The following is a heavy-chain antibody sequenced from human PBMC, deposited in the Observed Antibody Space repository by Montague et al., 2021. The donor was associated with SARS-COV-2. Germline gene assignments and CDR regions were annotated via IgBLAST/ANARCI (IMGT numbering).Heavy chain of an antibody. CDR2: ISPSSNFI. CDR3: ARDLGSSNSDY. CDR1: AFTFSSYT. V-gene: IGHV3-21*01. Sequence: SLRLSCAASAFTFSSYTMNWVRQAPGRGLEWVSSISPSSNFIYYADSVKGRFPISRDNAKNSLYLQMNSLRADDTAVYFCARDLGSSNSDYWGQGTLVTVSS. D-gene: IGHD2-15*01. J-gene: IGHJ4*02.